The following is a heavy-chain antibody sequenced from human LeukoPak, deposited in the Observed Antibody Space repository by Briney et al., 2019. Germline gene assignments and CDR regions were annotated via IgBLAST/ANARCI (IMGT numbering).Heavy chain of an antibody. CDR1: GGSFSGYY. J-gene: IGHJ4*02. Sequence: SETLSLTCAVYGGSFSGYYWSWIRQPPGEGLEWIGEINHSGSTNYNPSLKSRVTISVDTSKNQFSLKLSSVTAADTAVYYCARGLPQRASVLRYFDWPAPFDYWGQGTLVTVSS. CDR2: INHSGST. D-gene: IGHD3-9*01. CDR3: ARGLPQRASVLRYFDWPAPFDY. V-gene: IGHV4-34*01.